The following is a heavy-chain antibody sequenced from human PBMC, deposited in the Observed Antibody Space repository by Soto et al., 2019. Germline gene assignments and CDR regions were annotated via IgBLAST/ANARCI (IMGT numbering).Heavy chain of an antibody. V-gene: IGHV4-4*07. CDR2: IYTSGST. Sequence: PSETLSLTCTFSGGSISIYYWSWIRQPAGKGLEWIGRIYTSGSTNYNPSLKSRVTMSVDTSKNQFSLKLSSVTAADTAVYYCARDGGYCSSTSCHLGLDYWGQGTMVTVSS. D-gene: IGHD2-2*01. J-gene: IGHJ4*02. CDR1: GGSISIYY. CDR3: ARDGGYCSSTSCHLGLDY.